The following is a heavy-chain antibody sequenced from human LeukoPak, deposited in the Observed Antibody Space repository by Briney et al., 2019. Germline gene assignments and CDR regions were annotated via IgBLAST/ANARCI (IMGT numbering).Heavy chain of an antibody. V-gene: IGHV1-18*01. CDR2: ISAYDGNT. CDR1: GYTFISYG. CDR3: VRDGYGSGKGFFDY. Sequence: ASVKVSCKSSGYTFISYGFSWVRQAPGQGPEWMGWISAYDGNTNSAQKFQGRVIMTTDTSASTAYMEVRSLRPDDTAVYYYVRDGYGSGKGFFDYWGQGTLVTVSS. D-gene: IGHD3-10*01. J-gene: IGHJ4*02.